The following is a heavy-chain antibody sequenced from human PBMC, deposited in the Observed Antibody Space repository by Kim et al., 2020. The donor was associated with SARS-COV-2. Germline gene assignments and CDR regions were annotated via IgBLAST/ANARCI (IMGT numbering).Heavy chain of an antibody. CDR3: ARGFGRESMVRGIYGMDV. J-gene: IGHJ6*02. V-gene: IGHV4-34*01. Sequence: SETLSLTCAVYGGSFSGYYWSWIRQPPGKGLEWIGEINHSGSTNYNPSLKSRVTISVDTSKNQFSLKLSSVTAADTAVYYCARGFGRESMVRGIYGMDVWGQGTTVTVSS. D-gene: IGHD3-10*01. CDR2: INHSGST. CDR1: GGSFSGYY.